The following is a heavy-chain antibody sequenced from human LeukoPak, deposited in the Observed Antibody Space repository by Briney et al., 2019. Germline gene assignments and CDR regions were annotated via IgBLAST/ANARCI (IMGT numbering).Heavy chain of an antibody. CDR1: GFTFSSYA. CDR3: ARDLGYYRILNWFDP. CDR2: ISYDGSNK. J-gene: IGHJ5*02. Sequence: PGRSLRLSCAASGFTFSSYAMHWVRQAPGKGLEWVAVISYDGSNKYYADSVKGRFTISRDNSKNTLYLQMNSLRAEDTAVYYCARDLGYYRILNWFDPWGQGTLVTVSS. D-gene: IGHD3-3*01. V-gene: IGHV3-30-3*01.